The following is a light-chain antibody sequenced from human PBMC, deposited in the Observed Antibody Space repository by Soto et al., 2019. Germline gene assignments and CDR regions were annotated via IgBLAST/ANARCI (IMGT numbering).Light chain of an antibody. J-gene: IGLJ2*01. CDR3: QSYDSSLSGWDVV. Sequence: QSVLTQPPSVSGAPGQRGTISCTGSSSNIGAGYDVHWYQQLPGTAPKLLIYGNSNRPSGVPDRFSGSKSGTSASLAIAGLRAEDEADYYCQSYDSSLSGWDVVFGGGTKLTVL. V-gene: IGLV1-40*01. CDR2: GNS. CDR1: SSNIGAGYD.